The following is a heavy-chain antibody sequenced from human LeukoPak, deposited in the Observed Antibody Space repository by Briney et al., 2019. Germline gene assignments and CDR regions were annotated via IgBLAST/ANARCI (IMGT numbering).Heavy chain of an antibody. V-gene: IGHV4-59*01. CDR1: GGSISGFF. Sequence: SETLSLTCTVSGGSISGFFWSWIRQPPRKGLEWLGCIDSSGITQYNPSLKSRVTISVDTSKQQFSLKLSSVTAADTAVYYCARDLELERNRWNYFESWGQGTLVTVSS. CDR2: IDSSGIT. D-gene: IGHD1-1*01. CDR3: ARDLELERNRWNYFES. J-gene: IGHJ4*02.